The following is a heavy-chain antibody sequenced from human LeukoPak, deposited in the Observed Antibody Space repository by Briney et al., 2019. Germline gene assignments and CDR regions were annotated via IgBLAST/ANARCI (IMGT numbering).Heavy chain of an antibody. D-gene: IGHD6-13*01. Sequence: SETLSLTCTVSGGSISSGSYYSSWIRQPPGKGLEWIGYIYYSGSTNYNPSLKSRVTISVDTSKNQFSLKLSSVTAADTAVYYCARGRDSSSWYFLDYWGQGTLVTVSS. CDR2: IYYSGST. J-gene: IGHJ4*02. CDR3: ARGRDSSSWYFLDY. V-gene: IGHV4-61*01. CDR1: GGSISSGSYY.